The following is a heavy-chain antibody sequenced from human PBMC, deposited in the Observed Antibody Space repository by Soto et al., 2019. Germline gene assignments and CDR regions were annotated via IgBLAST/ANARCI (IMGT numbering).Heavy chain of an antibody. CDR3: AKDMSVVRGVRFMDV. J-gene: IGHJ6*02. V-gene: IGHV3-43D*03. CDR1: GFTFDDYA. CDR2: ISWDGGST. Sequence: GGSLRLSCAASGFTFDDYAMHWVRQAPGKGLEWVSLISWDGGSTYYADSVKGRFTISRDNSKNSLYLQMNSLRAEDTALYYCAKDMSVVRGVRFMDVWGQGTTVTVSS. D-gene: IGHD3-10*01.